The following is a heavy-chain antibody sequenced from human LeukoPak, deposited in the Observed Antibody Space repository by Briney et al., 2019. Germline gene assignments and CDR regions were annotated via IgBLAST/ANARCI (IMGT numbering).Heavy chain of an antibody. Sequence: KPSGTLSLTCTVSGGSMSSYYWSWMRQPPGKGLEWIANIYYTGSSNNNPSLRSRVTISVDTSKNQFSLTLSSVTAADTAVYYCARRSTLENFFDYWGQGTLVTVSS. CDR3: ARRSTLENFFDY. J-gene: IGHJ4*02. D-gene: IGHD6-6*01. V-gene: IGHV4-59*08. CDR1: GGSMSSYY. CDR2: IYYTGSS.